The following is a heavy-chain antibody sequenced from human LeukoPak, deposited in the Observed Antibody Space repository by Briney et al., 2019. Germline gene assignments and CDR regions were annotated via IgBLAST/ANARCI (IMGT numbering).Heavy chain of an antibody. Sequence: SVKVSCKASGGTFSSYAISWVRQAPGQGLEWMGGIIPIFGTANYAQKFQGRVTITADESTSTAYMELSSLRSEDTAVYYCAREVQEYCSGGSCYYYFDYWGQGTLVTVSS. CDR1: GGTFSSYA. D-gene: IGHD2-15*01. J-gene: IGHJ4*02. V-gene: IGHV1-69*01. CDR2: IIPIFGTA. CDR3: AREVQEYCSGGSCYYYFDY.